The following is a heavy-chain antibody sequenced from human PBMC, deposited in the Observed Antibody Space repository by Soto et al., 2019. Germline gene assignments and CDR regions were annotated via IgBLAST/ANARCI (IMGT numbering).Heavy chain of an antibody. CDR3: AHLVPSSSWPYYYYYYGMDV. CDR2: IYWNDDK. J-gene: IGHJ6*02. CDR1: GFSLSTSGVG. D-gene: IGHD6-13*01. V-gene: IGHV2-5*01. Sequence: SGPTLVNPTQTLTLTCTFSGFSLSTSGVGAGWIRQPPGKALEWLALIYWNDDKRYSPSLKSKLTITKDTSKNHVVLTMTNMDPVDTATYYCAHLVPSSSWPYYYYYYGMDVWGQGTTVTVSS.